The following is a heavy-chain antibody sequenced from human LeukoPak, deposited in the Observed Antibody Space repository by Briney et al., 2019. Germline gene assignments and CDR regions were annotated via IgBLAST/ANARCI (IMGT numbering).Heavy chain of an antibody. Sequence: SQTLSLTCTVSGGSISSYYWSWIRQPPGKGLEWIGYIYYTGSTNYNPSLKSRVTISVNTSKNQFSLKLNSVTAADTAVYYCARGTLGYCSSTSCHSDYWGQGTLVTVSS. CDR2: IYYTGST. D-gene: IGHD2-2*01. CDR3: ARGTLGYCSSTSCHSDY. CDR1: GGSISSYY. J-gene: IGHJ4*02. V-gene: IGHV4-59*01.